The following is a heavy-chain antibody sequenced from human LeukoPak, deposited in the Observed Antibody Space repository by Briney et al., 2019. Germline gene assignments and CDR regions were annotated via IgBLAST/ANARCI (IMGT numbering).Heavy chain of an antibody. J-gene: IGHJ4*02. Sequence: GGSLRLSCAASGFTVSSNYMSWVRQAPGKGLEWVSVIYSGGSTYYADSVKGRFTTSRDNSKNTLYLQMNSLRAEDTAVYYCASGDSSGWYPTSYFDYWGQGTLVTVSS. V-gene: IGHV3-53*01. CDR2: IYSGGST. D-gene: IGHD6-19*01. CDR3: ASGDSSGWYPTSYFDY. CDR1: GFTVSSNY.